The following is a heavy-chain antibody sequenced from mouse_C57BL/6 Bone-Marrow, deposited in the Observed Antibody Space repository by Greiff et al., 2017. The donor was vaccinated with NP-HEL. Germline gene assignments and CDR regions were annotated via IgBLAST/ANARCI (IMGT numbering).Heavy chain of an antibody. D-gene: IGHD1-1*01. CDR1: GYTFTSYW. CDR2: IYPSDSET. CDR3: ARSIYYYGSSYGY. Sequence: QVQLKQSGAELVRPGSSVKLSCKASGYTFTSYWMDWVKQRPGQGLEWIGNIYPSDSETHYNQKFKDKATLTVDKSSSTAYMQLSSLTSEDSAVYYCARSIYYYGSSYGYWGQGTTLTVSS. J-gene: IGHJ2*01. V-gene: IGHV1-61*01.